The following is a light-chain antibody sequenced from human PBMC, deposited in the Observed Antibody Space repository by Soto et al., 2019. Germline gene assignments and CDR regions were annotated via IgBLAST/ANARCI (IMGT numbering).Light chain of an antibody. CDR1: QGISFW. J-gene: IGKJ2*01. CDR2: GAS. Sequence: DIPMTQFPSSVSASVGDSVTITCRASQGISFWLAWYQQKPGKAPRLLIYGASTLQSGVPSRFRGGGGGTDFTLTISSLQPEDSATYYCLQSNSYPFNFGQGTKLEI. CDR3: LQSNSYPFN. V-gene: IGKV1-12*01.